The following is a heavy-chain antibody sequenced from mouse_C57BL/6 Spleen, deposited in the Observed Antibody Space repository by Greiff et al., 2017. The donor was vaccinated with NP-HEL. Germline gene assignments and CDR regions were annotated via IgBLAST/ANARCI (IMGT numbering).Heavy chain of an antibody. D-gene: IGHD4-1*01. Sequence: QVQLQQPGAELVRPGSSVKLSCKASGYTFTSYWLDWVKQRPGQGLEWIGNIYPSDSENHYNQKFKDKATLTVDKSSSTAYMQLRSLASEDSAVYYCAKLGRNAYWGQGTLVTVSA. CDR1: GYTFTSYW. CDR3: AKLGRNAY. J-gene: IGHJ3*01. CDR2: IYPSDSEN. V-gene: IGHV1-61*01.